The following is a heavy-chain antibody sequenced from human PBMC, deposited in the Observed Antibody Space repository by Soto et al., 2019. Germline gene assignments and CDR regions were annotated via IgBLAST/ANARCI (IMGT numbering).Heavy chain of an antibody. CDR3: TRDRVATDY. V-gene: IGHV3-49*03. J-gene: IGHJ4*02. CDR2: IRNKDAGGTV. D-gene: IGHD5-12*01. CDR1: GFTFGSYS. Sequence: EVQLVESGGGLVQPGRSLRLSCTASGFTFGSYSMTWFRRAPGKGLEWVGFIRNKDAGGTVEYAASVQGRFTISRDDSKSIVYLEMNSLEAEDTGVYYCTRDRVATDYWGQGTLVTVSS.